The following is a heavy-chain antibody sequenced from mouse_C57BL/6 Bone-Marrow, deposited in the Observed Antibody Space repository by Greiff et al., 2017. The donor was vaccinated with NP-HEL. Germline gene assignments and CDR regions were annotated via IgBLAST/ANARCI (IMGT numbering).Heavy chain of an antibody. CDR1: GYTFTGYW. CDR3: ASGGTSWDVGFAY. Sequence: QVQLQQSGAELMKPGASVKLSCKATGYTFTGYWIEWVKQRPGHGLEWIGEILPGSGSTNYNEKFKGKATFTADTSANTAYMQLSNLTTEDSAIYYCASGGTSWDVGFAYWGQGTLVTVSA. CDR2: ILPGSGST. V-gene: IGHV1-9*01. J-gene: IGHJ3*01. D-gene: IGHD4-1*01.